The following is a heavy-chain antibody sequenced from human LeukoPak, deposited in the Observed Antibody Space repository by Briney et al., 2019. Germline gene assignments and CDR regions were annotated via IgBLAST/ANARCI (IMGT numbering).Heavy chain of an antibody. J-gene: IGHJ4*02. Sequence: PGGSLRLSCAASGFTFSNAWMSWVRQAPGKGLEWVGRLKSKTGGRTPDYAAPVKGRFTISRDDSKNTLYLQMNSLKTEDTAVYYCFAAAGTFDYWGQGTLVTVSS. CDR3: FAAAGTFDY. CDR1: GFTFSNAW. D-gene: IGHD6-13*01. V-gene: IGHV3-15*01. CDR2: LKSKTGGRTP.